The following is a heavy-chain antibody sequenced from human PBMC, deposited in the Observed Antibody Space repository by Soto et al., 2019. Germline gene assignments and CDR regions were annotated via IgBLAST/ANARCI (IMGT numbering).Heavy chain of an antibody. J-gene: IGHJ4*02. V-gene: IGHV4-59*08. Sequence: ASETLSLTCTVPGGSISSYYWRWIRQPPWEGLEWIGYIYYSGSTNYNPSLKSRVTISVDTSKNQFSLKLSSVTAADTAVYYCARLHHLRYCSSTSCYAFDYWGQGTLVTVSS. CDR3: ARLHHLRYCSSTSCYAFDY. D-gene: IGHD2-2*01. CDR2: IYYSGST. CDR1: GGSISSYY.